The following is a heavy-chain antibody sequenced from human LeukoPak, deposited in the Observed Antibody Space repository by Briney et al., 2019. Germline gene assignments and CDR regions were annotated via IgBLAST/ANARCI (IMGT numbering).Heavy chain of an antibody. D-gene: IGHD3-3*01. J-gene: IGHJ6*02. CDR1: GSTFSGYA. CDR2: ISYDGSNE. CDR3: ARGANDFWSGYYTPRMDV. Sequence: GGSLRLSCAASGSTFSGYAMHWVRQAPGKGLEWVAVISYDGSNEYYADSVKGRFTISRDNSRNTLYLQMNSLRAEDTAVYYCARGANDFWSGYYTPRMDVWGQGTTVTVSS. V-gene: IGHV3-30*04.